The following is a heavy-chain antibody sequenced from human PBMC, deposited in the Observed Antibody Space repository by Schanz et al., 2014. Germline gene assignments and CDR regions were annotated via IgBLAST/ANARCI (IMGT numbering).Heavy chain of an antibody. J-gene: IGHJ2*01. Sequence: QVQLQQWGAGLLKPSETLSLTCAVYGGSFSSNYWSWIRQPPGKGLEWIAEINHGGSTNYNPSLKSRVTISIAASKNQFSLTLASLAAADTAVYYCARDTTWRLDLWGRGTLVTVSS. CDR3: ARDTTWRLDL. CDR2: INHGGST. V-gene: IGHV4-34*02. CDR1: GGSFSSNY. D-gene: IGHD1-1*01.